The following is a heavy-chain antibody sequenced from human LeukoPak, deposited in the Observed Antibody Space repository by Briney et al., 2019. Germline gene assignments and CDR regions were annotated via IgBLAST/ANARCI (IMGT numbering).Heavy chain of an antibody. V-gene: IGHV3-33*01. Sequence: GGSLRLSCAASGFTFSSYGMHWVRQAPGKGLEWVAVIWYDGSNKYYADSVKGRFTISRDNSKNTLYLQMNSLRAEDTAVYYCARVRRYSSDWYDYFDYWGQGTLVTVSS. CDR3: ARVRRYSSDWYDYFDY. D-gene: IGHD6-19*01. CDR2: IWYDGSNK. CDR1: GFTFSSYG. J-gene: IGHJ4*02.